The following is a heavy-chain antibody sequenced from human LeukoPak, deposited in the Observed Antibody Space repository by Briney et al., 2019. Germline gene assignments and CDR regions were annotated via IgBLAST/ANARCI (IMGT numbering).Heavy chain of an antibody. CDR2: IIPIFGTA. J-gene: IGHJ4*02. CDR1: GGTFSSYA. CDR3: ARGIQPSGGYYFDY. Sequence: GASVKVSCKASGGTFSSYAISWVRQAPGQELEWMGGIIPIFGTANYAQKFQGRVTITADESTSTAYMELSSLRSEDTAVYYCARGIQPSGGYYFDYWGQGTLVTVSS. D-gene: IGHD5-18*01. V-gene: IGHV1-69*13.